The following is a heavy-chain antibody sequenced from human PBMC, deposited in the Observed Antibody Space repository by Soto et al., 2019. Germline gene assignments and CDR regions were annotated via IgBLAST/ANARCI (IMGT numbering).Heavy chain of an antibody. D-gene: IGHD3-22*01. V-gene: IGHV1-18*01. CDR2: ISAYNGNT. CDR3: ARDGDYYDSSGYYYYYYGMDV. J-gene: IGHJ6*02. CDR1: GYTFTSYG. Sequence: QVQLVQSGAEVKKPGASVKVSCKASGYTFTSYGISWVRQAPGQGLEWMGWISAYNGNTNYAQKLQGRVTMTTDTCTSTAYMELRSLRSDDTAVYYCARDGDYYDSSGYYYYYYGMDVWGQGTTVTVSS.